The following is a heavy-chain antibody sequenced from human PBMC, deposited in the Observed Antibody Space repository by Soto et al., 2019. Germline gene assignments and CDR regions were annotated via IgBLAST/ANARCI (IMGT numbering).Heavy chain of an antibody. J-gene: IGHJ4*02. V-gene: IGHV3-49*03. Sequence: GGSLRLSCTASGFTFGDYAVTWFRQAPGKGLEWVGFVRSKAYGETTDYAASVKGRFAISRDDSKSIAYLQMNSLKTEDTAVYYCSRTHGSGSYSAYWGQGTLVTVSS. CDR2: VRSKAYGETT. D-gene: IGHD3-10*01. CDR1: GFTFGDYA. CDR3: SRTHGSGSYSAY.